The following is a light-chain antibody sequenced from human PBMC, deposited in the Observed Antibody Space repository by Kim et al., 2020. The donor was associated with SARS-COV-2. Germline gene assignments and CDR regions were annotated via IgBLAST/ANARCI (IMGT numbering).Light chain of an antibody. J-gene: IGLJ1*01. Sequence: KVTISCSESSAHIGNNYVSWYQQLPGTAPKLLIYDNNKRPSGIPDRFSGSKSGTSATLGITGLQTGDEADYYCGTWDSSLSAVFVFGTGTKVTVL. CDR1: SAHIGNNY. CDR2: DNN. V-gene: IGLV1-51*01. CDR3: GTWDSSLSAVFV.